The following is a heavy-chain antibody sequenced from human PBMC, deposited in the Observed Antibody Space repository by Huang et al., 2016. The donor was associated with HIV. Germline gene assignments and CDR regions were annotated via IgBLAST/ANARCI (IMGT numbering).Heavy chain of an antibody. D-gene: IGHD2-8*02. J-gene: IGHJ4*02. CDR3: AKEGDTGAALGY. CDR2: IYSGGTT. V-gene: IGHV3-53*01. Sequence: EVQLVESGGGLIQPGGSLRLSCAASGFTVSTNYMPWVRQAPGKGLGWVSLIYSGGTTYYADSVKGRFTISRDESENTLYLHMTSLRAGDTAVYYCAKEGDTGAALGYWGQGTLVTVS. CDR1: GFTVSTNY.